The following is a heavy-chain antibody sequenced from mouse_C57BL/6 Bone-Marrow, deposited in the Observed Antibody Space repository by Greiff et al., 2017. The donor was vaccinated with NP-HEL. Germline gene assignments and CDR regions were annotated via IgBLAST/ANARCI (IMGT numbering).Heavy chain of an antibody. CDR3: ARDWGSRYGFDYAMDY. CDR1: GYTFTGYW. D-gene: IGHD1-1*01. Sequence: VQLQQSGAELMKPGASVKLSCKATGYTFTGYWIEWVKQRPGHGLEWIGEILPGSGSTNYNEKFKGKATFTADTSSNTAYMQLSSLTTEDSAIYYCARDWGSRYGFDYAMDYWGQGTSVTVSA. J-gene: IGHJ4*01. CDR2: ILPGSGST. V-gene: IGHV1-9*01.